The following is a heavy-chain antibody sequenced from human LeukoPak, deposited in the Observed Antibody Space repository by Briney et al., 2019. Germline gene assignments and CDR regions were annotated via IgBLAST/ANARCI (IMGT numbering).Heavy chain of an antibody. CDR2: VSSSGTYT. V-gene: IGHV3-11*06. J-gene: IGHJ6*02. Sequence: GGSLRLSCAASGFTFSDYYMSWIRQAPGKGLEWVSYVSSSGTYTKYADPVKGRFTISRDNARNSLYLQMNSLRAEDTAVYYCARDLLAVPEPSNYGMGVWGQGTTVTVSS. CDR1: GFTFSDYY. CDR3: ARDLLAVPEPSNYGMGV. D-gene: IGHD1-14*01.